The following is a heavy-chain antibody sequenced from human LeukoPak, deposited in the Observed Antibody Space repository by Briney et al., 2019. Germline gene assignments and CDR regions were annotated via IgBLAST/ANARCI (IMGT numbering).Heavy chain of an antibody. CDR2: INHSGST. J-gene: IGHJ4*02. CDR1: GGSFSGYY. V-gene: IGHV4-34*01. D-gene: IGHD6-6*01. Sequence: SETLSLTCAVYGGSFSGYYWSWIRQPPGKGLEWIGEINHSGSTNYNPSLKSRVTISVDTSKNQFSLKLSSVTAADTAVYYCARFLKEAVFEYGSPTRHYFDYWGQGTLVTVSS. CDR3: ARFLKEAVFEYGSPTRHYFDY.